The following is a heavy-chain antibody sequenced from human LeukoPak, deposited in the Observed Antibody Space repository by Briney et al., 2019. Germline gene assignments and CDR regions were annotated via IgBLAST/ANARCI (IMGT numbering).Heavy chain of an antibody. CDR3: ARDPGHYGMDV. Sequence: SETLSLTCTVSGGSISSYYWSWIRQPPGKGLEWLGRIFASGSTLDNPSLKSRVTMAVDTSKNQFFLILSSVTAADTAVYYCARDPGHYGMDVWGQGTTVTV. CDR2: IFASGST. CDR1: GGSISSYY. V-gene: IGHV4-4*07. J-gene: IGHJ6*02.